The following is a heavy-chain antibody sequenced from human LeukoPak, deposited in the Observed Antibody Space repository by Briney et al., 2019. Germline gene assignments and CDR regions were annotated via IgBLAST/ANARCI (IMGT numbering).Heavy chain of an antibody. D-gene: IGHD2-15*01. CDR1: EYHFTSYW. CDR2: IHPGDSDT. J-gene: IGHJ4*02. V-gene: IGHV5-51*01. Sequence: GESLKISCKASEYHFTSYWIGWLRQMPGKGLEWMGIIHPGDSDTRYSPSFQGQVIISADKSINTAYVQWSSLEASDTAMYYCARGYCSGGSCSSFDYWGQGTLVTVSS. CDR3: ARGYCSGGSCSSFDY.